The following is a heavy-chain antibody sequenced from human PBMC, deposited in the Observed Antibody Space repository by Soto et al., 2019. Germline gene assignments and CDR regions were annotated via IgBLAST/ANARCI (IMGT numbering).Heavy chain of an antibody. CDR1: GGTFSSYA. Sequence: GASVKVSCKASGGTFSSYAISWVRQAPGQGLEWMGGIIPIFGTANYAQKFQGRVTITADESTSTAYMELSSLRSEDTAVYYCAKVAGTSVTPFDYWGQGTLVTVSS. CDR3: AKVAGTSVTPFDY. CDR2: IIPIFGTA. V-gene: IGHV1-69*13. D-gene: IGHD6-19*01. J-gene: IGHJ4*02.